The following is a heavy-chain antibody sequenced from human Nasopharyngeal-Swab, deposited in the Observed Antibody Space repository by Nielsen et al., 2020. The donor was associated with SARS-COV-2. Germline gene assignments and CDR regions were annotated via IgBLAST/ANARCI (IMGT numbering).Heavy chain of an antibody. CDR3: ARETQDYYYYYYGMDV. V-gene: IGHV1-2*06. Sequence: ASVKVSCKASGYTFTGYYMHWVRQAPGQGLEWMGRINPNSGGTNYAQKFQGRGTMTRETSISTAYRELSRLRSDDTAVYYCARETQDYYYYYYGMDVWGQGTTVTVSS. CDR1: GYTFTGYY. J-gene: IGHJ6*02. CDR2: INPNSGGT.